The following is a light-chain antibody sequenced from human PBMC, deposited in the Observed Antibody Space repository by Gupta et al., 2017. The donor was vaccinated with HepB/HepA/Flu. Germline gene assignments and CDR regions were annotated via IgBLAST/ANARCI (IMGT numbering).Light chain of an antibody. J-gene: IGLJ3*02. V-gene: IGLV10-54*04. CDR3: SAWDTSLNVWV. CDR2: RNN. Sequence: KDLRQTATLTCTGNNNNVGYQGATWLQQHQGHPPKLLSNRNNQRPSGISERFSASRSGNTASLTITGLQPEDEADYYCSAWDTSLNVWVFGGGTQLTVL. CDR1: NNNVGYQG.